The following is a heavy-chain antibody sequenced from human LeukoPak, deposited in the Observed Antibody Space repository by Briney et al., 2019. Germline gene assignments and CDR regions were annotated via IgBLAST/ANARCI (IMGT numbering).Heavy chain of an antibody. J-gene: IGHJ4*02. CDR1: GGSISTSY. CDR2: IHYSGST. V-gene: IGHV4-59*01. CDR3: AKFGGSFAVLDY. Sequence: SETLSLTCTVSGGSISTSYLSWIRQPPGKGLEWIAYIHYSGSTNYNPSLKSRVTISVDTSKKHLSLKLSSVTAADTAVYYCAKFGGSFAVLDYWGQGTLVTVSS. D-gene: IGHD1-26*01.